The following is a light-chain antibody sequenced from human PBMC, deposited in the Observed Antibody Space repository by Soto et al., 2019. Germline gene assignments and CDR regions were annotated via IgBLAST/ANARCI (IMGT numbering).Light chain of an antibody. Sequence: EIVLTQSPGTLSLSPGEGTTLSCRASQSVNIDSLAWYQQKPGQAPRLLIYGASTRATGIQDRFRGSGSGTDFTLTIRRLEPEDFAVYYCKQYGSSGTCGQGTKVDIK. CDR3: KQYGSSGT. CDR1: QSVNIDS. J-gene: IGKJ1*01. V-gene: IGKV3-20*01. CDR2: GAS.